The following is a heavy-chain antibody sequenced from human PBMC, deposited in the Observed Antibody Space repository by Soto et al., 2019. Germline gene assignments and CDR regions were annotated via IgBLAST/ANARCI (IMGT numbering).Heavy chain of an antibody. V-gene: IGHV4-61*01. CDR3: ARVRYYDSSGRFDY. Sequence: SETLSLTCNVSGGTVSSGSYYWSWIRQPPGKGLEWIGYIYYSGSTNYNPSLKIRVTISVDTSKNQFSLKLSSVTAADTAVYYCARVRYYDSSGRFDYWGQGTLVTVSS. J-gene: IGHJ4*02. CDR2: IYYSGST. D-gene: IGHD3-22*01. CDR1: GGTVSSGSYY.